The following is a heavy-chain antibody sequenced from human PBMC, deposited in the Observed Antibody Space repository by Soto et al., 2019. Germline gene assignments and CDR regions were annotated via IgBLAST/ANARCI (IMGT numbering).Heavy chain of an antibody. Sequence: EVQLLESGGGLVQPGGSLRLSCAASGFTFSTYAMSWVRQAPGKGLEWVAGIDDSGVSTYYADSVKGRLTISRDNSKNTLYRQMGSLRAEDTAVYYCVKGQSSSWSQAGGMDVWGQGTTVTVSS. J-gene: IGHJ6*02. CDR3: VKGQSSSWSQAGGMDV. V-gene: IGHV3-23*01. D-gene: IGHD6-6*01. CDR1: GFTFSTYA. CDR2: IDDSGVST.